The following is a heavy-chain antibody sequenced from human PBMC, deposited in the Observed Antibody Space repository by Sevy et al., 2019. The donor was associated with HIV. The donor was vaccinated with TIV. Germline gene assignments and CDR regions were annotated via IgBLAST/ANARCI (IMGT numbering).Heavy chain of an antibody. D-gene: IGHD3-3*02. V-gene: IGHV1-69*13. CDR3: ARWSISLDY. Sequence: SVKVSCKASGGTFSSYITSWVRQAPGQGLEWMGGITPVLGTTNYARNFKDRVTITADESTNTVYMELRSLRSEDTAVYFCARWSISLDYWGQGTLVTVSS. CDR1: GGTFSSYI. J-gene: IGHJ4*02. CDR2: ITPVLGTT.